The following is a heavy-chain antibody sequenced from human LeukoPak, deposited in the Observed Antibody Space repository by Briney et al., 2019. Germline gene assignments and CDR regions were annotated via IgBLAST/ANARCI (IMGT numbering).Heavy chain of an antibody. CDR1: GGSVNSYY. CDR2: IYDGGST. Sequence: SETLSLTCTVSGGSVNSYYLSWIRQPAGKTLEWIGRIYDGGSTNYNPSLKGRVTMSVDTSKNQISLKLKSVTAADTAVYYCARDSGTSGEVKFDPWGQGALVTVSS. D-gene: IGHD3-10*01. J-gene: IGHJ5*02. CDR3: ARDSGTSGEVKFDP. V-gene: IGHV4-4*07.